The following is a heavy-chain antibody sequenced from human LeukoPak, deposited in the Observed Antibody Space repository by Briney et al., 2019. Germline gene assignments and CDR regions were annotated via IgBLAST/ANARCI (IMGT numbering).Heavy chain of an antibody. V-gene: IGHV3-9*01. CDR1: GFTFDDYA. CDR3: AKDSEITMVRGVTLDY. CDR2: ISWNSGSI. D-gene: IGHD3-10*01. J-gene: IGHJ4*02. Sequence: PGGSLRLPCAASGFTFDDYAMHWVRQAPGKGLEWVSGISWNSGSIGYADSVKGRFTISRDNAKNSLYLQMNSLRAEDTALYYCAKDSEITMVRGVTLDYWGQGTLVTVSS.